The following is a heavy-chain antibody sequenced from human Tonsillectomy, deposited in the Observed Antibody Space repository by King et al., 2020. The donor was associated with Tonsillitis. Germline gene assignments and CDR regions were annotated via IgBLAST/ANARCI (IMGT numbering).Heavy chain of an antibody. Sequence: VQLVESGAEVKKPGASVKVSCKASGYTFTGYYMHWVRQAPGQGLEWRGWINPNSGGTNYAQKFQGRVTMTRDTSISTAYMGLSRLRSDDTAVYYCARSGMYYDILTGSSHYYYYGMDVWGQGTTVTVSS. CDR3: ARSGMYYDILTGSSHYYYYGMDV. CDR1: GYTFTGYY. V-gene: IGHV1-2*02. D-gene: IGHD3-9*01. J-gene: IGHJ6*02. CDR2: INPNSGGT.